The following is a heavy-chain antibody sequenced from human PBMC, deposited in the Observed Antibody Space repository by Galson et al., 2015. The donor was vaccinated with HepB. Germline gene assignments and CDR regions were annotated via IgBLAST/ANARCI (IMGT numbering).Heavy chain of an antibody. Sequence: SLRLSCAASGFTFSSYWMSWVRQAPGKGLEWVSSISSSSSYIYYADSVKGRFTISRDNAKNSLYLQMNSLRAEDTAVYYCARDTGSEDSSSSWFDPWGQGTLVTVSS. V-gene: IGHV3-21*01. J-gene: IGHJ5*02. CDR3: ARDTGSEDSSSSWFDP. CDR1: GFTFSSYW. CDR2: ISSSSSYI. D-gene: IGHD6-6*01.